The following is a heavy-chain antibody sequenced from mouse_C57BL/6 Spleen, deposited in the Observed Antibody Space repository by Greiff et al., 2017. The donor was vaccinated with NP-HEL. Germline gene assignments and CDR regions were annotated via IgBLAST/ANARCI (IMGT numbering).Heavy chain of an antibody. CDR3: ASEGSSFWFAY. J-gene: IGHJ3*01. D-gene: IGHD1-1*01. CDR1: GYAFSSYW. V-gene: IGHV1-80*01. Sequence: QVQLKESGAELVKPGASVKISCKASGYAFSSYWMNWVKQRPGKGLEWIGQIYPGDGDTNYNGKFKGKATLTADKSSSTAYMQLSSLTSEDSAVYYCASEGSSFWFAYWGQGTLVTVSA. CDR2: IYPGDGDT.